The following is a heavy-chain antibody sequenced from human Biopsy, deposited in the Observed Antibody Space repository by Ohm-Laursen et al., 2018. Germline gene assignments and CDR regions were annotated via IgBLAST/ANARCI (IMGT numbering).Heavy chain of an antibody. J-gene: IGHJ5*02. V-gene: IGHV4-39*01. CDR3: ARHPTGFWFDP. CDR2: IFYGGIT. Sequence: PGTLSLTCTVSGGSISSETHYWGWIRQPPGKGLEWIGRIFYGGITYYNPSLKSRVTISVDTSKNQFSLNLSSVTGADTAVYYCARHPTGFWFDPWGQGTLVTVSS. CDR1: GGSISSETHY.